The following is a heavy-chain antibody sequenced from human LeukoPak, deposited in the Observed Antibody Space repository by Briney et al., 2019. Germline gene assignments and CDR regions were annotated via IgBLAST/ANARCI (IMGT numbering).Heavy chain of an antibody. Sequence: ASVKVSCKASGYTFTSYGISWVRQAPGQGLEWMGWISAYNGNTNYAQKLQGRVTMTTDTSTSTAYMELRSLRSDDTAVYYCARDREMATIKGGVDYWGQGTLVTASS. V-gene: IGHV1-18*01. J-gene: IGHJ4*02. CDR3: ARDREMATIKGGVDY. CDR1: GYTFTSYG. CDR2: ISAYNGNT. D-gene: IGHD5-24*01.